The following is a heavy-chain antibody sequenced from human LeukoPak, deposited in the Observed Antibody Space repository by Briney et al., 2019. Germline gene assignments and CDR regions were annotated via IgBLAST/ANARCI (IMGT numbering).Heavy chain of an antibody. D-gene: IGHD3-3*01. CDR2: IKSKTDGGTT. CDR1: GFTFSSAW. J-gene: IGHJ4*02. CDR3: TTDGAHYDFWSGIDY. Sequence: GGSLRLSCAASGFTFSSAWMSWVRQAPGKGLEWVGRIKSKTDGGTTDYAAPVKGRFTISRDDSKNTLYLQMNSLKTEDTAVYYCTTDGAHYDFWSGIDYWGQGTLVTVSS. V-gene: IGHV3-15*01.